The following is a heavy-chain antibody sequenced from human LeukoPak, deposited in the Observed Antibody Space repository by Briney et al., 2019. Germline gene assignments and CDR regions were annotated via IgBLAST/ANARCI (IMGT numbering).Heavy chain of an antibody. CDR3: AELGITMIGGV. CDR2: ISSSGCTI. D-gene: IGHD3-10*02. J-gene: IGHJ6*04. CDR1: GFTFNTYG. Sequence: TGGSLRLSCAASGFTFNTYGMNWVRQAPGKGLEWVSYISSSGCTIYYADSVKGRFTISRDNAKNSLYLQMNSLRAEDTAVYYCAELGITMIGGVWGKGTTVTISS. V-gene: IGHV3-48*04.